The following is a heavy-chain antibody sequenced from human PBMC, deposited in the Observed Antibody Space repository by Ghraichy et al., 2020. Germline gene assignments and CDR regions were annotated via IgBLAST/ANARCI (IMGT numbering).Heavy chain of an antibody. J-gene: IGHJ3*02. CDR1: GYSISSGYY. CDR3: ARDPGQQLVLGAFDS. Sequence: LSLTCTVSGYSISSGYYWGWIRQPPGKGLEWIGSIYHSGSTYYNPSLQSRVTISVDTSKNQFSLTLSSVTAADTAVYYCARDPGQQLVLGAFDSWGQGIMVT. V-gene: IGHV4-38-2*02. D-gene: IGHD6-13*01. CDR2: IYHSGST.